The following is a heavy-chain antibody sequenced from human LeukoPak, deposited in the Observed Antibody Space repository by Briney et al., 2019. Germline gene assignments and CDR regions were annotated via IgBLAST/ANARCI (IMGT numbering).Heavy chain of an antibody. J-gene: IGHJ5*02. V-gene: IGHV1-69*05. D-gene: IGHD1-26*01. Sequence: SVKVSFKDSGGTFSSYAFSWVRQPPGQGLGWMGRIIPIFGTANYAQKFQGRVTITTDESTSTAYMELSSLRSEDTAVYYCARIEWELSNWFDPWGQGTLVTVSS. CDR1: GGTFSSYA. CDR3: ARIEWELSNWFDP. CDR2: IIPIFGTA.